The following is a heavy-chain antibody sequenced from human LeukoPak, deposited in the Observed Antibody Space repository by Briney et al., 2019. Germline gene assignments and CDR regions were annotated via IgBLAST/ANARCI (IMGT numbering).Heavy chain of an antibody. J-gene: IGHJ4*02. Sequence: PGGSLRLSCAASGFNFSDYYMSWIRQAPGGGLVWVSYTSNRAYSTYYAVSVKGRFTIYRDNAKNSLYLQMNSLRVEDTAVYYCVRGKRRFDSWGQGTLVTVSS. CDR2: TSNRAYST. CDR1: GFNFSDYY. V-gene: IGHV3-11*01. CDR3: VRGKRRFDS.